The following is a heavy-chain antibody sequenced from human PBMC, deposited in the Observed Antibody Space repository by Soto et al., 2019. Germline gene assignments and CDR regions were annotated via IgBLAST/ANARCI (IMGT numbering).Heavy chain of an antibody. J-gene: IGHJ4*02. CDR2: IYYSGST. CDR3: ARGGNGSGSLPYDY. CDR1: GGSISSGGYH. Sequence: QVQLQESGPGLVKPSQTLSLTCTVSGGSISSGGYHWSWIRQHPGKGLEWIGYIYYSGSTYYNPSLKSRVTISVDTSKNQFSLKLSSVTAADTAVYYCARGGNGSGSLPYDYWGQGTLVTVSS. D-gene: IGHD3-10*01. V-gene: IGHV4-31*03.